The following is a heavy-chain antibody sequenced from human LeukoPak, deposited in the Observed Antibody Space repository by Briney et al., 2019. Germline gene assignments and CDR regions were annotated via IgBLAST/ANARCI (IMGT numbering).Heavy chain of an antibody. D-gene: IGHD4-11*01. Sequence: GGSLRLSCAASGFTFSSFAMSWVRQAPGKGLEWVSAISDSGGSTYYADSVKGRFTISRDSSRSTLYLQMNSLRAEDTAVYYCTKVGVYSNFYFDYWGQGILVTVSS. CDR3: TKVGVYSNFYFDY. CDR1: GFTFSSFA. V-gene: IGHV3-23*01. CDR2: ISDSGGST. J-gene: IGHJ4*02.